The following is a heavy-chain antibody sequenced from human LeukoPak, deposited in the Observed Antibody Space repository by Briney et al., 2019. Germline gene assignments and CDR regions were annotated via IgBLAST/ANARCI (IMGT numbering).Heavy chain of an antibody. D-gene: IGHD6-19*01. J-gene: IGHJ5*02. CDR3: AKVVSGWFDP. CDR2: IYYSGST. CDR1: GGSISSYY. Sequence: SETLSLTCTVSGGSISSYYWSWIRQPPGKGLEWIGYIYYSGSTNYNPSLKSRVAISVDMSKNQFSLKLSSVTAADTAVYYCAKVVSGWFDPWGQGTLVTVSS. V-gene: IGHV4-59*01.